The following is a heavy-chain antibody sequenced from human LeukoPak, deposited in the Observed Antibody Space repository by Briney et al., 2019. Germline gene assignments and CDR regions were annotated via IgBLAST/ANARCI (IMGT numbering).Heavy chain of an antibody. CDR2: IWYDESNK. CDR1: GFTFTTYG. J-gene: IGHJ4*02. Sequence: GGSLRLSCAASGFTFTTYGMDWVRQAPGKGLEWVALIWYDESNKYYADSVKGRFTISRDNSKNTLYLQMDSLRAEDTAVYYCARARGCSSGDCQYSDYWGQGTLVTVSS. D-gene: IGHD2-21*02. CDR3: ARARGCSSGDCQYSDY. V-gene: IGHV3-33*01.